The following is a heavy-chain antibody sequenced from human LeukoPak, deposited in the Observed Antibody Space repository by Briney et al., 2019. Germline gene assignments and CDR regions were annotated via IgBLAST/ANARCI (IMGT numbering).Heavy chain of an antibody. J-gene: IGHJ3*02. CDR1: GFTFSSYA. D-gene: IGHD1-1*01. V-gene: IGHV3-23*01. CDR3: AKRGYDAFDI. CDR2: ISDSGAST. Sequence: GGSLRLSCAASGFTFSSYAMIWVRQAPGKGLEWVSAISDSGASTYHADSVQGRFTISRDDSKNTLYLQMNSLRGEDTAIYYCAKRGYDAFDIWGQGTMVTVSS.